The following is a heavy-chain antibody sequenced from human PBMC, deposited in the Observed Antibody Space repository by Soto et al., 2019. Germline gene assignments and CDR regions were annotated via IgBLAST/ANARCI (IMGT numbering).Heavy chain of an antibody. V-gene: IGHV1-2*04. CDR2: INPNSGGT. CDR1: GYTFTGYY. D-gene: IGHD3-3*01. CDR3: ARDAVCDFWRRMSWFDP. Sequence: ASVKVSCKASGYTFTGYYMHWVRQAPGQGLEWMGWINPNSGGTNYAQKFQGWVTMTRDTSISTAYMELSRLRSDDTAAYYCARDAVCDFWRRMSWFDPCREGTLVTV. J-gene: IGHJ5*02.